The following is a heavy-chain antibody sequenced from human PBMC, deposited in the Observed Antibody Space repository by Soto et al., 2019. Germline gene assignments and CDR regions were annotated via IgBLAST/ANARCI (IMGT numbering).Heavy chain of an antibody. CDR1: GFTFSSYD. J-gene: IGHJ3*02. CDR2: IGTAGDT. CDR3: ARGGSGFDAFDI. D-gene: IGHD3-10*01. V-gene: IGHV3-13*01. Sequence: GGSLRLSCAASGFTFSSYDMHWVRQATGKGPEWVSAIGTAGDTYYPGSVKGRFTISRENAKNSLYLQMNSLRAGDTAVYYCARGGSGFDAFDIWGQGTMVTVSS.